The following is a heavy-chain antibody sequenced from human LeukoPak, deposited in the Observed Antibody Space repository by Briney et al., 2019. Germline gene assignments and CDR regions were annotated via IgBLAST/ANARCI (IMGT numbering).Heavy chain of an antibody. J-gene: IGHJ4*02. Sequence: GGSLRLSCAASGFTFSSYWMHWVRQDPGKGLVWVSRINTDGSSTSYADSVKGRFTISRDNSKNSLYLQMNSLRTEDTALYYCAKGLYCSSTSCFDLFDYWGQGTLVTDAS. D-gene: IGHD2-2*01. V-gene: IGHV3-74*01. CDR1: GFTFSSYW. CDR2: INTDGSST. CDR3: AKGLYCSSTSCFDLFDY.